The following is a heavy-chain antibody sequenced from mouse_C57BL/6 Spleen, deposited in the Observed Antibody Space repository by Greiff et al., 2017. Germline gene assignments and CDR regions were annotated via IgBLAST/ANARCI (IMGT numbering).Heavy chain of an antibody. CDR3: TRDGYYIGAMDY. J-gene: IGHJ4*01. D-gene: IGHD2-3*01. CDR1: GFTFSSYA. CDR2: ISSGGDYI. V-gene: IGHV5-9-1*02. Sequence: EVKVVESGEGLVKPGGSLKLSCAASGFTFSSYAMSWVRQTPEKRLEWVAYISSGGDYIYYADTVKGRFTISRGNARNTLYLQMSSLKSEDTAMNYCTRDGYYIGAMDYWGQGTSVTVSS.